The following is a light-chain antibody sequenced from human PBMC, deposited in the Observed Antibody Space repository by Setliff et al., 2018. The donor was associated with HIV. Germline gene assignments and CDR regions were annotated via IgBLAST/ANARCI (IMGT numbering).Light chain of an antibody. CDR1: SSDIGSYNY. Sequence: SALTQPASVSGPPGQSIAISCTGTSSDIGSYNYVSWYQHHPGKAPRLIIYDVTNRPSGVSDRFSGSKSGNTASLTISGLQAEDEADYYCNTYISSTPNYVFGTGTKV. J-gene: IGLJ1*01. CDR2: DVT. V-gene: IGLV2-14*01. CDR3: NTYISSTPNYV.